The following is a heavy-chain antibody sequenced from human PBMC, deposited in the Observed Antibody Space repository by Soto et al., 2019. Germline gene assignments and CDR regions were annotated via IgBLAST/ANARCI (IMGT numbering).Heavy chain of an antibody. CDR1: GSTFTSYR. Sequence: APVKVSCKSSGSTFTSYRIRWVRQAPGQGLEWMGRISASNGNTNYAQKLQGRVTMTTDTSTSTAYMELRSLRSDDTAVYYCARVVGALGHWFDPWGQGTLVTVSS. J-gene: IGHJ5*02. V-gene: IGHV1-18*01. CDR3: ARVVGALGHWFDP. D-gene: IGHD1-26*01. CDR2: ISASNGNT.